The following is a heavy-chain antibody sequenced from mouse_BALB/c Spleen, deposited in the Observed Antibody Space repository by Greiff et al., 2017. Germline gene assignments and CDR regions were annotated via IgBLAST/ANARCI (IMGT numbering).Heavy chain of an antibody. Sequence: DVQLQESGPGLVKPSQSLSLTCTVTGYSITSDYAWNWIRQFPGNTLEWMGYISYSGSTSYNPSLKSRISITRDTSKNQFFLQLNSVTTEDTATYYCARLEDYWGQGTSVTVSS. J-gene: IGHJ4*01. V-gene: IGHV3-2*02. CDR2: ISYSGST. CDR3: ARLEDY. CDR1: GYSITSDYA.